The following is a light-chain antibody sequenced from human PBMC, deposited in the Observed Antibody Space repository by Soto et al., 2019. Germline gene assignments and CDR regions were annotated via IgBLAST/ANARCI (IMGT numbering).Light chain of an antibody. CDR2: DAS. CDR1: QSFSSY. J-gene: IGKJ2*01. CDR3: QQRSNWPPLYT. V-gene: IGKV3-11*01. Sequence: EIVLTQSPATLSLSPGERATLSCRASQSFSSYLAWYQQKPGQAPRLLIYDASNRATGLPARFSGSGSGPDFTITISSLEPEDFAVYYCQQRSNWPPLYTFGQGTKLEIK.